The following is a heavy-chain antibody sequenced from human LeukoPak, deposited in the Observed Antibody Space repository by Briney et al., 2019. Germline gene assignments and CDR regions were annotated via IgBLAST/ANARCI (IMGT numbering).Heavy chain of an antibody. V-gene: IGHV4-39*02. CDR3: AGEKTTVTTFRYYYSGMDV. Sequence: SETLSLTCSVSGGSISSGSYYWGWIRQPPGKGLEWIGSFYYSVSTYYNPSLKSRVTISVDTSKNQFSLKLTSVTAADTAVYFCAGEKTTVTTFRYYYSGMDVWGQGTTVTVSS. J-gene: IGHJ6*02. CDR1: GGSISSGSYY. CDR2: FYYSVST. D-gene: IGHD4-17*01.